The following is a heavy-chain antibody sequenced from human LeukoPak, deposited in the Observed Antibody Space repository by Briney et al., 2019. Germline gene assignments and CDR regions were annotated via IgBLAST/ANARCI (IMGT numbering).Heavy chain of an antibody. Sequence: SETLSLTCTVSGGSISSYYWSWIRQPPGKGLEWIGYIYYSGSTNYNPSLKSRVTISVDTSKNQFSLKLSSVTAADTAVYYCARGYYYDSSGYPNWGQGTLVTVSS. CDR2: IYYSGST. J-gene: IGHJ4*02. CDR1: GGSISSYY. CDR3: ARGYYYDSSGYPN. V-gene: IGHV4-59*08. D-gene: IGHD3-22*01.